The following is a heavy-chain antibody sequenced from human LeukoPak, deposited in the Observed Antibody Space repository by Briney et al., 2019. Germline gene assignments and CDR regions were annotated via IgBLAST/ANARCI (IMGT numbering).Heavy chain of an antibody. D-gene: IGHD2/OR15-2a*01. CDR1: GFTFSSYA. CDR2: ISYDGSNK. V-gene: IGHV3-30*04. CDR3: ARASMAAADY. J-gene: IGHJ4*02. Sequence: PGGSLRLSCAASGFTFSSYAMHWVRQAPGKGLEWVAVISYDGSNKYYADSVKGRFTISRDNSKNTLYLQMNSLRAEDTAVYYCARASMAAADYWGQGTLVTVSS.